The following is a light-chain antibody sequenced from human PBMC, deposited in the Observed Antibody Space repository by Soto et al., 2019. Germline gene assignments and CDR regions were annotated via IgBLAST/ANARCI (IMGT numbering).Light chain of an antibody. CDR2: DVS. Sequence: QSALTQPASVSGSPGQSITISCTGARSGVGGQKYVSWYQHHPGKAPKLMIHDVSHRPSGVSNRFSGSTSGNTASLTISGLQAEDEADYYCSSYTSSSQVVFCGGTKLTVL. CDR3: SSYTSSSQVV. V-gene: IGLV2-14*03. CDR1: RSGVGGQKY. J-gene: IGLJ3*02.